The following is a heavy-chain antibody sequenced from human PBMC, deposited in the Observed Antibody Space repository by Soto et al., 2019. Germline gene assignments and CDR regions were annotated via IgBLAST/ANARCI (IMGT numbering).Heavy chain of an antibody. CDR3: ARDMVRRYDGMDV. Sequence: ASVKVSCKASGGTFSSYAISWVRQAPGQGLEWMGWISAYNGNTNYAQKLQGRVTMTTDTSTSTAYMELRSLRSDDTAVYYCARDMVRRYDGMDVWGQGTTVTVSS. J-gene: IGHJ6*02. CDR2: ISAYNGNT. V-gene: IGHV1-18*01. CDR1: GGTFSSYA. D-gene: IGHD3-10*01.